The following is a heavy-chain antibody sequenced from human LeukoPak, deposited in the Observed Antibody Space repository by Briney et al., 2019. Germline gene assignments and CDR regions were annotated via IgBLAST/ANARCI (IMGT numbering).Heavy chain of an antibody. Sequence: SETLSLTCAVYGGSFSGYYWSWIRQPPGKGLEWIGEINHSGSTNYNPSLKSRVTISVDTSKNQFSLKLSSVTAADTAVYYCASGEVRFLEWLLYRAYYYYMDVWGKGTTVTVSS. CDR1: GGSFSGYY. CDR3: ASGEVRFLEWLLYRAYYYYMDV. D-gene: IGHD3-3*01. CDR2: INHSGST. V-gene: IGHV4-34*01. J-gene: IGHJ6*03.